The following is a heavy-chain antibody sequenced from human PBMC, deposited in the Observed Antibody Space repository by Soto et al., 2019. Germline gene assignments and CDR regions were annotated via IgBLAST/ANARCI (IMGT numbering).Heavy chain of an antibody. Sequence: EASVKVSCKASGYTFTSYGISWVRQAPGQGLEWMGWISAYNGNTNYAQKLQGRVTMTTDTSTSTAYMELRSLRSDDTAVYYCARDEYCGGDCYGYYFDYWGQGTLVTVSS. D-gene: IGHD2-21*02. J-gene: IGHJ4*02. V-gene: IGHV1-18*04. CDR2: ISAYNGNT. CDR3: ARDEYCGGDCYGYYFDY. CDR1: GYTFTSYG.